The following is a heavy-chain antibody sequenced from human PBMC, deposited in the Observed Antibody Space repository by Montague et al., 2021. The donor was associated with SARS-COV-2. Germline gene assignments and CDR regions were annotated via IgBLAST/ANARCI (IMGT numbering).Heavy chain of an antibody. CDR1: GGSISSSSHY. Sequence: SETLSLTCTVSGGSISSSSHYWGWLRQPPGRGLQWIGSISYTGSTYYNPSLKSRVTISRDTSKNQFSLNLSSVTAADTAVYYCARQYYYDNNGFPAYDYWGRGSLVTVSS. CDR2: ISYTGST. V-gene: IGHV4-39*01. D-gene: IGHD3-22*01. J-gene: IGHJ4*02. CDR3: ARQYYYDNNGFPAYDY.